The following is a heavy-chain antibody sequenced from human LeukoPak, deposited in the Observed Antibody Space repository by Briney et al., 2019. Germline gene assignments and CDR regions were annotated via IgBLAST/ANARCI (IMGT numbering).Heavy chain of an antibody. D-gene: IGHD2-15*01. CDR2: IYYSGST. CDR1: GGSISSSNHY. Sequence: SETLSLTCSVSGGSISSSNHYWTWIRQPPGKGLEWIGTIYYSGSTYYNPSLKSRVTISADTSKNQFSLKLSSVTAADTAMYFCARRSGASGAFDYWGQGTLVTVSS. J-gene: IGHJ4*02. V-gene: IGHV4-39*01. CDR3: ARRSGASGAFDY.